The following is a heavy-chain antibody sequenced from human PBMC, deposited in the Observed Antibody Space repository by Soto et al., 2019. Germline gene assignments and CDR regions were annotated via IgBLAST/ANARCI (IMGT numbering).Heavy chain of an antibody. D-gene: IGHD4-4*01. CDR1: EFIFSTYD. CDR2: IGGSGSGT. V-gene: IGHV3-23*01. CDR3: VRQAKLTSVTTNVGFYYGLDI. Sequence: EVQLLESGGGLVQPGGSLRLSCAASEFIFSTYDMSWVRQAPGKGLEWVSSIGGSGSGTYYADSVKGRFIISSDNSKNTLYLQTDNLRPEDTAVYFCVRQAKLTSVTTNVGFYYGLDIWGQGTTVTVSS. J-gene: IGHJ6*02.